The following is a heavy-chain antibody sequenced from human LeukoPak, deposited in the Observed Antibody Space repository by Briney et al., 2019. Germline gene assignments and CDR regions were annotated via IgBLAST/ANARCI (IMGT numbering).Heavy chain of an antibody. D-gene: IGHD3-3*01. V-gene: IGHV3-30*04. J-gene: IGHJ4*02. CDR1: GFTFSSYA. CDR2: ISYDGSNK. CDR3: AKSRSGYPFDY. Sequence: GGSLRLSCAASGFTFSSYAMHWVRQAPGKGLEWVAVISYDGSNKYYADSVKGRFTTSRDNSKNTLYLQMNSLRAEDTAVYYCAKSRSGYPFDYWGQGTLVTVSS.